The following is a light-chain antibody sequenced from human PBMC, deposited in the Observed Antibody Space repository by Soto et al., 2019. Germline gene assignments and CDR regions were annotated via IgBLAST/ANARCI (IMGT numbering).Light chain of an antibody. CDR2: AAS. Sequence: AVPMTQSPSSLSASVGDRVTITCRASQAIRSDLGWYQMKPGKVPKLLIYAASNLQSGVPSRFIGRGYGTDFTLTISSLQPEDFATYYCLQDYTYPRTFGQGTKVEI. CDR3: LQDYTYPRT. J-gene: IGKJ1*01. V-gene: IGKV1-6*01. CDR1: QAIRSD.